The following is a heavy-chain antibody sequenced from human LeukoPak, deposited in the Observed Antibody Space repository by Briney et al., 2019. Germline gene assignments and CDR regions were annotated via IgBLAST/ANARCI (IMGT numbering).Heavy chain of an antibody. V-gene: IGHV4-34*01. Sequence: SETLSLTCAVYGGSFSGYYWSWIRQPPGKGLEWIGEINHSGSTNYNPSLKSRVTISVDTSKNQFSLKLSSVTAADTAVYYCSRGRVAARSYYMDLWGKGTPVNVSS. J-gene: IGHJ6*03. CDR1: GGSFSGYY. CDR3: SRGRVAARSYYMDL. CDR2: INHSGST. D-gene: IGHD6-6*01.